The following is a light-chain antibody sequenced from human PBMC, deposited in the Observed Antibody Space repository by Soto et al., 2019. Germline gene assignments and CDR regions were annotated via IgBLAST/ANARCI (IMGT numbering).Light chain of an antibody. V-gene: IGKV3-20*01. CDR1: QSVSSSY. CDR2: GVS. J-gene: IGKJ5*01. CDR3: QQYGSSPKSIT. Sequence: EIVLTQSPGTLSLSPGERATLSCRASQSVSSSYLAWYQQKPGQAPRLLIYGVSSRATGIPDRFSGSGSGTDFTLTISRLEPEDFAVYYCQQYGSSPKSITFGQGTRLEIK.